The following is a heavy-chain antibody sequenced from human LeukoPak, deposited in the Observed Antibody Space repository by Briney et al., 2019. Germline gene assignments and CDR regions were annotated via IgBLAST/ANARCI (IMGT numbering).Heavy chain of an antibody. J-gene: IGHJ4*02. D-gene: IGHD4-17*01. V-gene: IGHV3-23*01. CDR2: ISGSGGST. CDR1: GFTFSSYN. CDR3: AKEDGDYKYYFDY. Sequence: GGSLRLSCVASGFTFSSYNMNWVRQAPGEGLEWVSAISGSGGSTYYADSVKGRFTISRDNSKNTLYPQMNSLRAEDTAVYYCAKEDGDYKYYFDYWGQGTLVTVSS.